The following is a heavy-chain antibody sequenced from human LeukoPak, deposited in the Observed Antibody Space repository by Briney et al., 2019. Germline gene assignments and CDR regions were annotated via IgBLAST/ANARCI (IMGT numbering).Heavy chain of an antibody. Sequence: PGGSLRLSCAASGFTFSSYGMHWVRQAPGKGLEWVAFIRYDGSNTYYADSVKGRFTISRDNSKNTLYLQMNSLRAEDTAVYYCAKDQSSQDYGDLYYFDYWGQGTLVTVSS. CDR1: GFTFSSYG. J-gene: IGHJ4*02. CDR3: AKDQSSQDYGDLYYFDY. CDR2: IRYDGSNT. V-gene: IGHV3-30*02. D-gene: IGHD4-17*01.